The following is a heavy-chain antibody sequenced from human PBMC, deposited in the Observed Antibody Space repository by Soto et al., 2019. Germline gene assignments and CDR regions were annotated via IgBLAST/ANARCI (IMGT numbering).Heavy chain of an antibody. Sequence: QVQLVQSGAEVKKPGASVKVSCKDSGYTFTSYGISWVRQAPGQGLEWMGWISTYNGNSNYAQKLQGRVTMTTDTSTSTAYMEPRSLRSDDTAVYCCARVPPTGYYYDSSGYYYFDYWGQGTLVSVSS. D-gene: IGHD3-22*01. CDR3: ARVPPTGYYYDSSGYYYFDY. V-gene: IGHV1-18*01. CDR1: GYTFTSYG. J-gene: IGHJ4*02. CDR2: ISTYNGNS.